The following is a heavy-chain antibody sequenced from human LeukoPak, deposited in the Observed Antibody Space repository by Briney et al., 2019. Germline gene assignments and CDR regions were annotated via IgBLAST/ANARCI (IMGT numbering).Heavy chain of an antibody. CDR2: ISYDGSNK. J-gene: IGHJ4*02. V-gene: IGHV3-30-3*01. CDR3: ANSGYSSGWYFDY. D-gene: IGHD6-19*01. CDR1: GFTFSSYS. Sequence: GGAPRLSCAASGFTFSSYSMHWVRQAPGKGVGWVGVISYDGSNKYYADSVKGRFTISRDNSKNTLYLQMNSLRAEDTAVYYCANSGYSSGWYFDYWGQGTLVTVSS.